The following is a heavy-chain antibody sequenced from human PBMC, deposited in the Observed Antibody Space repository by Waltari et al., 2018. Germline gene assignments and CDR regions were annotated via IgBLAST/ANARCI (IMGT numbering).Heavy chain of an antibody. CDR3: ARQQTDFDY. Sequence: QLQLQESGPGLVKPSETLSLTCTVSGGSISSSSYYWGWIRQPPGKGLGWIGSSYYSAGTYYSPSLKGRVTISADTSKNQFSLRLSSVTAADTAVYYCARQQTDFDYWGQGTLVTVSS. CDR2: SYYSAGT. V-gene: IGHV4-39*01. CDR1: GGSISSSSYY. J-gene: IGHJ4*02.